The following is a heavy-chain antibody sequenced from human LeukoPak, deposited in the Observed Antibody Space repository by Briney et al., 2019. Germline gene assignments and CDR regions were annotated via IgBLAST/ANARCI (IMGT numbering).Heavy chain of an antibody. CDR3: ARDHYYDSSGYYYVIFDY. CDR2: ISSNGSAM. CDR1: GFSFSDYS. V-gene: IGHV3-11*04. Sequence: PGGSLRLSCEASGFSFSDYSMSWIRQAPGKGLEWISYISSNGSAMYYADSVKGRFTISRDNAKNSLYLQMNSLRAEDTAVYYCARDHYYDSSGYYYVIFDYWGQGTLVTVSS. J-gene: IGHJ4*02. D-gene: IGHD3-22*01.